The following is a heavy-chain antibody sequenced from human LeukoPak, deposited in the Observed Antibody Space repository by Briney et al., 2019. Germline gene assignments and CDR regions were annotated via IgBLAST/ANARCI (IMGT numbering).Heavy chain of an antibody. CDR2: IYSSGST. CDR3: ARTTEGGYTSDYFYYYYMDV. CDR1: GDSISSDY. Sequence: SETLSLTCTVSGDSISSDYWSWIRQPPGKGLEWIGYIYSSGSTNYNPSLKSRVTISLDTSKNQFSLKVISVTAADTAVYYCARTTEGGYTSDYFYYYYMDVWGKGTTVTISS. D-gene: IGHD5-18*01. V-gene: IGHV4-59*01. J-gene: IGHJ6*03.